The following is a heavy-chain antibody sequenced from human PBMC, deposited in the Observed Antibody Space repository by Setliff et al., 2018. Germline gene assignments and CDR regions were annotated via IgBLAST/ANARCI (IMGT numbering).Heavy chain of an antibody. CDR1: AGSISSVGYY. CDR3: AREVGYYDSSGYPDV. Sequence: SETLSLTCTVSAGSISSVGYYWRWIRQHPGKGLEWIGYIYYRGSTYSNPSLKSRVTISVDTSRNQFSLKLSSVTAADTAVYYCAREVGYYDSSGYPDVWCRGTTVTVSS. V-gene: IGHV4-31*03. D-gene: IGHD3-22*01. J-gene: IGHJ6*04. CDR2: IYYRGST.